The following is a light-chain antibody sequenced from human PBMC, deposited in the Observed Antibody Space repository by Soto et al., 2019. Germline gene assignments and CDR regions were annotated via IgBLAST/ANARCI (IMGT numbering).Light chain of an antibody. Sequence: EIVLTQSPATLSLSPGERATLSCRASQSVSSYLAWYQLKPGQAPRLLIYDASNRATGIPVRFSGSGSGTDFTLTISSLEPEDFAVYYCQQRGSWPLAFGGGAKVEMK. J-gene: IGKJ4*01. CDR1: QSVSSY. CDR3: QQRGSWPLA. V-gene: IGKV3-11*01. CDR2: DAS.